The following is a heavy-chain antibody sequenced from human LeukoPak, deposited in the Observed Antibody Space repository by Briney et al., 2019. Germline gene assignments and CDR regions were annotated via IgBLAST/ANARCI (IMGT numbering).Heavy chain of an antibody. J-gene: IGHJ4*02. CDR3: AKSSVVAGTMLWGKPFDY. CDR2: ISGSGGST. CDR1: GFTFSSYA. D-gene: IGHD6-19*01. V-gene: IGHV3-23*01. Sequence: GGSLRLSCAASGFTFSSYAMSWVRQAPGKGLEWVSAISGSGGSTYYADSVKGRFTISRDNSKNTLYLQMNSLRAEDTAVYYCAKSSVVAGTMLWGKPFDYWGQGTLVTVSS.